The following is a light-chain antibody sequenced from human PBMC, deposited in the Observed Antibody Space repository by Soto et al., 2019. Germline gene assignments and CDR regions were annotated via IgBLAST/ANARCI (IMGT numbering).Light chain of an antibody. V-gene: IGKV1-5*03. CDR3: QQYNSYPWT. J-gene: IGKJ1*01. CDR2: KAS. CDR1: LSIGSR. Sequence: DIQMTQSPSTLSASVGDRVTITCRASLSIGSRLAWYQQKPGKAPNLLIYKASTLESGVPGRFSGSGSGTEFTLTISSLQPDDFATYYCQQYNSYPWTFGQGTKV.